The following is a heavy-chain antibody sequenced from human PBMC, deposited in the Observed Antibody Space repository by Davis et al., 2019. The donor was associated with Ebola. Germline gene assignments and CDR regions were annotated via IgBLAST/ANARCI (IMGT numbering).Heavy chain of an antibody. J-gene: IGHJ4*02. D-gene: IGHD3-16*01. CDR3: AKAYLYGADY. Sequence: PGGSLRLSCAASGFTFSDYAMNWVRQAPGKGLEWVSSISSRNTYIYYAESVKGRFTISRDNAKNSLYLEMNSLRAEDTAVYYCAKAYLYGADYWGQGTLVTVSS. V-gene: IGHV3-21*01. CDR2: ISSRNTYI. CDR1: GFTFSDYA.